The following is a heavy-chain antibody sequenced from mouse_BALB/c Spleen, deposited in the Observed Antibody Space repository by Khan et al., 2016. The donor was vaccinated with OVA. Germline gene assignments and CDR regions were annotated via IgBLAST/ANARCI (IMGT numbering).Heavy chain of an antibody. Sequence: EVKLMESGGGLVKPGGSLKVSCAPSGFTFSNYAMSWVRQTPEKRLEWVASISTGGTTYYPDSVKGRFTISRHNARNILYLQMSSLRSEDTAMYYCARDYWFVYWGQGTLVTVSA. CDR2: ISTGGTT. J-gene: IGHJ3*01. CDR1: GFTFSNYA. V-gene: IGHV5-6-5*01. CDR3: ARDYWFVY.